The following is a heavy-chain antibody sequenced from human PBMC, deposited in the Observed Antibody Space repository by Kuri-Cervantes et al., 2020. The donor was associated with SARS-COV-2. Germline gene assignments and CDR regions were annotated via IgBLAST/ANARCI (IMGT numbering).Heavy chain of an antibody. CDR1: GFTFSSYA. CDR2: ISGSGGST. Sequence: GESLKISCAASGFTFSSYAMSWVRQAPGKGLEWVTAISGSGGSTYYADSVKGRFTISRDNSKNTLYLQMNSLRAEDTAVYYCAKGDYKASDYWGQGTLVTVSS. D-gene: IGHD4-11*01. CDR3: AKGDYKASDY. J-gene: IGHJ4*02. V-gene: IGHV3-23*01.